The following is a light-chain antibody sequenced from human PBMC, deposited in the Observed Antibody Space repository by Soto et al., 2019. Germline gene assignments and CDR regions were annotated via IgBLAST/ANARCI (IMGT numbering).Light chain of an antibody. V-gene: IGKV3D-20*02. J-gene: IGKJ5*01. CDR2: GVY. Sequence: VWTQSTGTLSLSPGETATLSCRASQIIKTFYFGWYQQKPGQSPWLLIYGVYSRATGTPDRFSGSGSGTDFTLTISSLEPEDFAVYYCQQRSNWPPITFGQGTRLEI. CDR1: QIIKTFY. CDR3: QQRSNWPPIT.